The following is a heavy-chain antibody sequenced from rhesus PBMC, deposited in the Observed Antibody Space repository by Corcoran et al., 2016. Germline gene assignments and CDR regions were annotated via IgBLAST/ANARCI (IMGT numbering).Heavy chain of an antibody. CDR3: ARDYSVSYFDY. J-gene: IGHJ4*01. CDR1: GGSISSRNW. CDR2: FFGIVANP. D-gene: IGHD5-12*01. V-gene: IGHV4-93*01. Sequence: QVQLQESGPAVVKPSETLSLTCAVSGGSISSRNWWSWIRQSPGKGLEWIGNFFGIVANPSHTPPSMSRSPISNATSKTPFSLRLTSVTAADTAVYYCARDYSVSYFDYWGQGVLFTVSS.